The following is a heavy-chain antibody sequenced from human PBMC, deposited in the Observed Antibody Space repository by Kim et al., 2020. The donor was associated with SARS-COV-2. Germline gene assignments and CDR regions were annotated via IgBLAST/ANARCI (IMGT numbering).Heavy chain of an antibody. CDR3: ARDSYGDDLGYYYGMDV. CDR1: GFTFSSYS. J-gene: IGHJ6*02. CDR2: ISSSSSYI. D-gene: IGHD4-17*01. V-gene: IGHV3-21*01. Sequence: GGSLRLSCAASGFTFSSYSMNWVRQAPGKGLEWVSSISSSSSYIYYADSVKGRFTISRDNAKNSLYLQMNSLRAEDTAVYYCARDSYGDDLGYYYGMDVWGQGTTVTVSS.